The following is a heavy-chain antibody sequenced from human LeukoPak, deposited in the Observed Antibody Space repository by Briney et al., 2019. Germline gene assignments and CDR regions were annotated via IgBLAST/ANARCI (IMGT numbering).Heavy chain of an antibody. CDR3: ARDDSGSYSDY. V-gene: IGHV3-7*01. D-gene: IGHD1-26*01. J-gene: IGHJ4*02. Sequence: GGSLRLSCAATGFTFSSYWMSWVRQAPGKGLEWVANIKQDGSEKYYVDSVKGRFTISRDNAKNSLYLQMNSLRAEDTAVYYCARDDSGSYSDYWGQGTLVTVSS. CDR1: GFTFSSYW. CDR2: IKQDGSEK.